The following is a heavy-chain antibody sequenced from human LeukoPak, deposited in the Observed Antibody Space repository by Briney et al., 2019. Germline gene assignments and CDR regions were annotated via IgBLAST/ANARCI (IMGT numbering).Heavy chain of an antibody. CDR1: GFTFSGSA. CDR2: IRSRANSYAT. D-gene: IGHD1-7*01. J-gene: IGHJ4*02. CDR3: TRLLAGTTWVFDY. V-gene: IGHV3-73*01. Sequence: GGSLRLSCAASGFTFSGSAMHWVRQASGKGLEWVGRIRSRANSYATAYAASVKGRCTISRDDSKNTTYLQMNSLKTEDTAVYYCTRLLAGTTWVFDYWGQGTLVTVSS.